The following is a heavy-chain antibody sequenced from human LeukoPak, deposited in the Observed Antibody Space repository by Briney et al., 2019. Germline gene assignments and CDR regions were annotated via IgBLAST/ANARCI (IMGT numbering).Heavy chain of an antibody. Sequence: SETLSLTCAVSGVSFDDYYWSWVRQTPGKGLEWTGEINHSGYTNDSPSLKSRVTLSIDTSRKQFSLNLRSVTVADAGIYYCTRMTTGHDYWGQGTLVTVSS. CDR1: GVSFDDYY. CDR2: INHSGYT. J-gene: IGHJ4*02. CDR3: TRMTTGHDY. V-gene: IGHV4-34*01. D-gene: IGHD4-17*01.